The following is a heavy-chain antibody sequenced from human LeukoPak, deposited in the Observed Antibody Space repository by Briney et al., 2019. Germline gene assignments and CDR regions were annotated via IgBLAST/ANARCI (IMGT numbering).Heavy chain of an antibody. V-gene: IGHV4-39*01. CDR1: GGSISSSSYY. CDR2: IYYTGSP. CDR3: ALASPGYFDY. Sequence: PSETLSLTCSVSGGSISSSSYYWAWIRQPPGKGLEWIASIYYTGSPYYSPSLKSRVTISVDTSKNQFSLKLSSVTAADTAVYYCALASPGYFDYWGQGTLVTVSS. J-gene: IGHJ4*02.